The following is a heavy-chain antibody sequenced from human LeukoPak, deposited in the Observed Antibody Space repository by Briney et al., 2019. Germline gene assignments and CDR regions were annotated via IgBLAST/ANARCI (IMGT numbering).Heavy chain of an antibody. V-gene: IGHV4-4*07. CDR2: IYTSGST. Sequence: SETLSLTCTVSGGSISSYYWSWIRQPAGKGLEWIGRIYTSGSTNYNPSLKSRVTMSVDTSKNQFSLKLSSVTAADTAVYYCARESYSGSWINYYYYYMDVWGKGTTVTISS. CDR1: GGSISSYY. CDR3: ARESYSGSWINYYYYYMDV. D-gene: IGHD6-13*01. J-gene: IGHJ6*03.